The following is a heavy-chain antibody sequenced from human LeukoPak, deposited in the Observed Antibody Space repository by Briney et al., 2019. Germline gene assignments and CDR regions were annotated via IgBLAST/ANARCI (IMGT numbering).Heavy chain of an antibody. CDR3: ARDLYYGSGSYYHDY. V-gene: IGHV3-48*03. Sequence: GGSLRLSCAASGFTFSSYEMNWVRQAPGKGLEWVSYISSGSTIYYADSVKGRFTISRDNAKNSLYLQMNSLRAEDTAVYYCARDLYYGSGSYYHDYWGQGTLVTVSS. CDR1: GFTFSSYE. J-gene: IGHJ4*02. CDR2: ISSGSTI. D-gene: IGHD3-10*01.